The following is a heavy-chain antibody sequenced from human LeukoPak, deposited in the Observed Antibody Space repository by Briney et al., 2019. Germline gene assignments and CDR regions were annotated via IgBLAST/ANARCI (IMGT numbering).Heavy chain of an antibody. CDR2: IKQDGNEK. CDR3: ATDGSPFDN. CDR1: GLTFSSYW. Sequence: TGGSLRLSCAASGLTFSSYWMSWVRQPPGKGLEWVANIKQDGNEKYYLDSVKGRFTISRDNAKNSVYLQMDSLRAEDTAVYYCATDGSPFDNWGQGTLVTVSS. V-gene: IGHV3-7*01. J-gene: IGHJ4*02.